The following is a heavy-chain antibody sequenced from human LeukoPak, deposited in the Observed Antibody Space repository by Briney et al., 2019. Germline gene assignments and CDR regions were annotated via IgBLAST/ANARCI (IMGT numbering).Heavy chain of an antibody. J-gene: IGHJ6*03. CDR3: ARARLPYYYGSGSYYPPSGCYYMDV. Sequence: SVKVSCKASGGTFSSYAISWVRQAPGQGLEWMGGIIPIFGTANYAQKFQGRVTITADKSTSTAYMELSSLRSEDTAVYYCARARLPYYYGSGSYYPPSGCYYMDVWGKGTTVTVSS. CDR2: IIPIFGTA. V-gene: IGHV1-69*06. CDR1: GGTFSSYA. D-gene: IGHD3-10*01.